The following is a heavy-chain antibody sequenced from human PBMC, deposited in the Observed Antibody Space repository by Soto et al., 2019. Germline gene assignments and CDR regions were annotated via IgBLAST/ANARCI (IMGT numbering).Heavy chain of an antibody. CDR1: GGSISSADFF. V-gene: IGHV4-30-4*01. CDR3: AREPYLPMARNDF. Sequence: PSETLSLTCTVSGGSISSADFFWTWLRQPPGKGLEWLGYIYYSGTTYYNPSLNGRLIISIDTSRNQFSLSLNSVTAADTAVYFCAREPYLPMARNDFWGQGAQVTVSS. CDR2: IYYSGTT. J-gene: IGHJ4*02. D-gene: IGHD3-10*01.